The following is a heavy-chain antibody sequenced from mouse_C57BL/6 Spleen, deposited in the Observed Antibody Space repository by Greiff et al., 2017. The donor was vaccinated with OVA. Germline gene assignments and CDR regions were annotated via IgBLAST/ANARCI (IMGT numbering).Heavy chain of an antibody. V-gene: IGHV1-53*01. CDR3: ARGDGSSPHFDY. CDR1: GYTFTSYW. J-gene: IGHJ2*01. CDR2: INPSNGGT. D-gene: IGHD1-1*01. Sequence: QVHVKQPGTELVKPGASVKLSCKASGYTFTSYWMHWVKQRPGQGLEWIGNINPSNGGTNYNEKFKSKATLTVDKSSSTAYMQLSSLTSEDSAVYDCARGDGSSPHFDYWGQGTTLTVSS.